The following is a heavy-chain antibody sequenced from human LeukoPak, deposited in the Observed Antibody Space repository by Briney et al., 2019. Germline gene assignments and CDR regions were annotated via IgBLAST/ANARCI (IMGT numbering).Heavy chain of an antibody. D-gene: IGHD1-1*01. CDR2: IKHDGSEK. Sequence: PGGSLRLSCAASGFTFSNAWMNWVRQAPGKGLEWVASIKHDGSEKYYVDSVRGRFTISRDNAMNSLYLQMSSLTVDDTAVYYCAREVERLGSWGQGTLVTVSS. J-gene: IGHJ5*01. CDR1: GFTFSNAW. V-gene: IGHV3-7*01. CDR3: AREVERLGS.